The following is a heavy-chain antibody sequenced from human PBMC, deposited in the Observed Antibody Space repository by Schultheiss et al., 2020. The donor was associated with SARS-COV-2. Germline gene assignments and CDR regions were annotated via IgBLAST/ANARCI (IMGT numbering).Heavy chain of an antibody. J-gene: IGHJ6*03. D-gene: IGHD3-3*01. CDR2: SYTSGST. CDR3: ARDTYYDFWSGYYTFNYYYMDV. CDR1: GGSISSGDYY. V-gene: IGHV4-61*03. Sequence: SETLSLTCTVSGGSISSGDYYWSWIRQPPGKGLECIGRSYTSGSTNYNPSLKSRVTISVDTSKNHFSLRLSSVTAADTAVYYCARDTYYDFWSGYYTFNYYYMDVWGKGTTVTVSS.